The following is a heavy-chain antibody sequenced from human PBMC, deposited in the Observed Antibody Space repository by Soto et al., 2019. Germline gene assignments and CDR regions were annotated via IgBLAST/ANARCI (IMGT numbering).Heavy chain of an antibody. D-gene: IGHD2-15*01. CDR3: TQYRRPDEEGYSFDC. CDR2: IHYSGST. CDR1: GGSISGSY. J-gene: IGHJ4*02. V-gene: IGHV4-59*01. Sequence: KASETLSLTCTVSGGSISGSYWSWIRQTPGKVLEWVGYIHYSGSTNYNPSLKSRVTMSVDSAKNQFSLQLSSVTAADTAVYFCTQYRRPDEEGYSFDCWGQGALVTVSS.